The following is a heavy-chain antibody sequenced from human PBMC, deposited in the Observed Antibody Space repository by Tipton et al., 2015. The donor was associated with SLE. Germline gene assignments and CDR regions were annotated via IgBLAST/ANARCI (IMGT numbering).Heavy chain of an antibody. CDR2: IYYSGNT. J-gene: IGHJ6*03. CDR1: GASISSYY. Sequence: LRLSCIVSGASISSYYWSWIRQSPGKGLEWIGYIYYSGNTNYNPSLKSRATISLDTPNNQFSLRLNSVTAADTAVYYCARGRRRDYYYDYYMDGWGKGTTVTVSS. V-gene: IGHV4-59*08. D-gene: IGHD1-26*01. CDR3: ARGRRRDYYYDYYMDG.